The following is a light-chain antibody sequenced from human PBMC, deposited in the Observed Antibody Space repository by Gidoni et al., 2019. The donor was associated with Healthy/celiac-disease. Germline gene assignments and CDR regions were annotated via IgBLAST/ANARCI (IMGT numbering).Light chain of an antibody. CDR2: AAS. J-gene: IGKJ2*01. V-gene: IGKV1-39*01. CDR3: QQSYSTPPT. CDR1: QSISSY. Sequence: DIQMTQYPSSLSASVGDRVTITCRASQSISSYLNWYQQNPGKAPKLLIYAASSLQSGVPSRFSGSGSGTDFTLTISSLQPEDFATYYCQQSYSTPPTFGQGTQLEIK.